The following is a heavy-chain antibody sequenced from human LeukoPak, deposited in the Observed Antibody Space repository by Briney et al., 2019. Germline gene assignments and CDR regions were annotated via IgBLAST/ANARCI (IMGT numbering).Heavy chain of an antibody. D-gene: IGHD5/OR15-5a*01. CDR2: ISGSGGST. Sequence: GRSLSFSCSASGVTVRTVDMSWGRQAPGKRLDWVSGISGSGGSTYYADSVKGRFTISRDNSKNTLFLQMNSLSAEDTAVYYCAKGFSTHYEYWGQGTLVTVSS. V-gene: IGHV3-23*01. CDR3: AKGFSTHYEY. J-gene: IGHJ4*02. CDR1: GVTVRTVD.